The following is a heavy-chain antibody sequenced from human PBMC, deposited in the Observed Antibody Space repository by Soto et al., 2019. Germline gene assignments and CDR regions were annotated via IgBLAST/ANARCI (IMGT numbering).Heavy chain of an antibody. Sequence: GGSLRLSCAASGFTFSSYGMHWVRQAPGKGLEWVAVIWYDGSNKYYADSVKGRFTISRDNSKNTLYLQMNSLRAEDTAVYYCARDPWVGATCGGAFDIWGQGTMVTVSS. V-gene: IGHV3-33*01. CDR3: ARDPWVGATCGGAFDI. CDR1: GFTFSSYG. J-gene: IGHJ3*02. CDR2: IWYDGSNK. D-gene: IGHD1-26*01.